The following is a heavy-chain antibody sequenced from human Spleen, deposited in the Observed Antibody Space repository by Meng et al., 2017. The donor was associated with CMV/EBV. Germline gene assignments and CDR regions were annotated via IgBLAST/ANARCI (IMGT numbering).Heavy chain of an antibody. CDR3: ARDLRVAVAGTFGYYYYGMDV. V-gene: IGHV3-48*04. CDR2: ISSSTSTI. Sequence: GESLKISCAASGFTFSSNDMHWVRQTTGKGLEWVSYISSSTSTIYYADSVKGRFTISRDNAKNSLYLQMNSLRAEDTAVYYCARDLRVAVAGTFGYYYYGMDVWGQGTTVTVSS. CDR1: GFTFSSND. J-gene: IGHJ6*02. D-gene: IGHD6-19*01.